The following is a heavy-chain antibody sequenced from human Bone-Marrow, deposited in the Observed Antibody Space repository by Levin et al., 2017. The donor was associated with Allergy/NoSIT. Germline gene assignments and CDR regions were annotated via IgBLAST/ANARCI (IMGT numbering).Heavy chain of an antibody. V-gene: IGHV2-5*02. Sequence: SGPTLVKPTQTLTLTCAFSGFSLSTVAMSVTWFRQPPGKALEWLGLISWDDDRLYIPSLESRLTISRDTSKNQVVLTLTDVDPADTATYFCAHKVLGDPRRRSSDYYQYWGQGTLVTVSS. D-gene: IGHD6-6*01. CDR2: ISWDDDR. CDR3: AHKVLGDPRRRSSDYYQY. CDR1: GFSLSTVAMS. J-gene: IGHJ1*01.